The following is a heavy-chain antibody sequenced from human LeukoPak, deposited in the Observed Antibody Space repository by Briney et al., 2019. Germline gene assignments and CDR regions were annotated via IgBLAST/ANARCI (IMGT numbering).Heavy chain of an antibody. Sequence: GGSLRLSCTASEFTFSSYSMNWVRQAPGKGLEWVSYISGSSNSIYYADSVKGRFTISRDNAKNSLYLQMNSLRDEDTAVYYCARMVLYDILTGYYLWGQGTLVTVSS. CDR1: EFTFSSYS. CDR2: ISGSSNSI. V-gene: IGHV3-48*02. J-gene: IGHJ4*02. CDR3: ARMVLYDILTGYYL. D-gene: IGHD3-9*01.